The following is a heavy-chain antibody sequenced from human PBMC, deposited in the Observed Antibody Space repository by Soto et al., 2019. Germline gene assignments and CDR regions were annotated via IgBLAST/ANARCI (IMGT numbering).Heavy chain of an antibody. CDR1: GFNFITFS. J-gene: IGHJ3*02. CDR2: ISASSSSI. V-gene: IGHV3-21*01. CDR3: VRDAYNRVAFDI. D-gene: IGHD1-20*01. Sequence: DVQLVESGGGLVKPGGSLRLSCAASGFNFITFSMNWVRQAPGKGLEWVSSISASSSSIYYAESVKGRFTVSRDNAKNSLYLQMNSLTAEDTALYYCVRDAYNRVAFDIWGQGTTVTVSS.